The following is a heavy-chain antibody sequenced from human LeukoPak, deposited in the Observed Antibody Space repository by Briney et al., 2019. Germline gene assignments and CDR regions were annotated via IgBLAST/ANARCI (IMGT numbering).Heavy chain of an antibody. Sequence: PSETLSLTCAVYGGSFSGYYWSWIRQPPGKGLEWIGEINHSGSTNYNPSLKSRVTISVDTSKNQFSLKLSSVTAADTAVYYCARLRRYYDSSGYYYVGYYYYYMDVWGKGTTVTISS. CDR3: ARLRRYYDSSGYYYVGYYYYYMDV. V-gene: IGHV4-34*01. CDR2: INHSGST. D-gene: IGHD3-22*01. J-gene: IGHJ6*03. CDR1: GGSFSGYY.